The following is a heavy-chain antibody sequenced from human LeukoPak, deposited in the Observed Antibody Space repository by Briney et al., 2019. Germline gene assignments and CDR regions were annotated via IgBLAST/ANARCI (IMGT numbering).Heavy chain of an antibody. D-gene: IGHD6-13*01. CDR2: ISAYNGNT. J-gene: IGHJ4*02. Sequence: ASVKVSCKASGYTFTSYGISWVRQAPGQGLEWMGWISAYNGNTNYAQKFQGRVTITADESTSTAYMELSSLRSEDTAVYYCASGAAAAGTRVLRDWGQGTLVTVSS. V-gene: IGHV1-18*01. CDR1: GYTFTSYG. CDR3: ASGAAAAGTRVLRD.